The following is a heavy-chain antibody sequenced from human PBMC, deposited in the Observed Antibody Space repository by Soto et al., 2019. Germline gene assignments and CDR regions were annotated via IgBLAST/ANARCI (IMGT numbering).Heavy chain of an antibody. CDR2: ISVSGSTI. J-gene: IGHJ4*02. Sequence: EVQLVESGGGLVQPGGSLRLSCAASGFTFSSYEMNWVRQAPGKGLEWGSYISVSGSTIYYADSVKGRFTISRDNAKNSLYLQMNSLRAEDTAVYYCVRDPPVTPWDWGQGTLVTVSS. CDR3: VRDPPVTPWD. V-gene: IGHV3-48*03. CDR1: GFTFSSYE. D-gene: IGHD1-26*01.